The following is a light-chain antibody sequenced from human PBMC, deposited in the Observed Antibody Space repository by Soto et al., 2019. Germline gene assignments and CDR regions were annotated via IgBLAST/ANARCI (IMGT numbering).Light chain of an antibody. V-gene: IGKV2-28*01. J-gene: IGKJ3*01. Sequence: DIVMTQSPLSLPVTPGEPASISCRSSQSLLHSNGYNYLDWYLQKPGQSPQLLIYLGSNRASGVPDRFNGSGSGKDFTLKISRVEAEDVGVYYGMQALQTSVTFAPGTKVDIK. CDR2: LGS. CDR3: MQALQTSVT. CDR1: QSLLHSNGYNY.